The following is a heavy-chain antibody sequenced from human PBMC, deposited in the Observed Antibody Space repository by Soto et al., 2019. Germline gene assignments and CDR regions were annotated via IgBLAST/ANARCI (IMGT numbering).Heavy chain of an antibody. J-gene: IGHJ4*02. D-gene: IGHD5-12*01. CDR3: ARQDSGYDYRFDY. V-gene: IGHV4-59*08. Sequence: SETLSLTCTVSGGSISSYYWSWIRQPPGKGLEWIGYIYYSGSTNYNPSLKSRVTISVDTSKNQFSLKLSSVTAADTAVYYCARQDSGYDYRFDYWGQGTLVTVSS. CDR2: IYYSGST. CDR1: GGSISSYY.